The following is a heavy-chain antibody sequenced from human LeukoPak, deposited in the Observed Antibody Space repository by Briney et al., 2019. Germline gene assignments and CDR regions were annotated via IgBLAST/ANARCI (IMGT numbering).Heavy chain of an antibody. D-gene: IGHD3-3*01. CDR1: GFTFSSYG. V-gene: IGHV3-33*01. J-gene: IGHJ4*02. CDR2: IWYDGSNK. Sequence: PGGSLRLSCAASGFTFSSYGMHWVRQAPGKGLEWVGVIWYDGSNKYYADSVKGRFTISRDNSKNTLYLQMNGLRAEDTAVYYCARGRRITIFGVVTNYFDYWGQGTLVTVSS. CDR3: ARGRRITIFGVVTNYFDY.